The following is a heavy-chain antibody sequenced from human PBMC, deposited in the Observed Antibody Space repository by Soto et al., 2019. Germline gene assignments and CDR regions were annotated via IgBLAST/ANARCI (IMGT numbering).Heavy chain of an antibody. CDR2: IWYDGSNK. V-gene: IGHV3-33*01. D-gene: IGHD3-3*01. J-gene: IGHJ4*02. CDR3: ARDTYYDFWSGYSSHFIFDY. CDR1: GFTFSSYG. Sequence: PGGSLRLSCAASGFTFSSYGMHWVRQAPGKGLEWVAVIWYDGSNKYYADSVKGRFTISRDNSKNTLYLQMNSLRAEDTAVYYCARDTYYDFWSGYSSHFIFDYWGQGTLVTVSS.